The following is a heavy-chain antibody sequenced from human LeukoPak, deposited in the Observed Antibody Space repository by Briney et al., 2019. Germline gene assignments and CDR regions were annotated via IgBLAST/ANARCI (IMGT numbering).Heavy chain of an antibody. V-gene: IGHV4-39*02. J-gene: IGHJ4*02. D-gene: IGHD6-25*01. CDR3: ARSSGTGTFSY. CDR2: VYYSRSP. CDR1: GDSISRSTYY. Sequence: SETLSLTCTVSGDSISRSTYYWAWIRQPPGKGLEWIGSVYYSRSPYFNPSLESRATISVDTSKNHFSLKMSSVTAADTAVYYCARSSGTGTFSYWGQGTLVTVSS.